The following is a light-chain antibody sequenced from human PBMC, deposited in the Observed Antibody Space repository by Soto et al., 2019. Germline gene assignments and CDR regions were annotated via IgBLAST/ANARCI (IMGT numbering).Light chain of an antibody. CDR2: AAS. J-gene: IGKJ2*02. CDR3: QKYYSYPRT. Sequence: AIRMTQSPSSFSASTGDRVTITCRASQGISSYLAWYQQKPGKAPKLLIYAASTLQCGVPSRFSGSGSGTDFTLTISCLQSEDFATYYCQKYYSYPRTFGQGTKLEIK. CDR1: QGISSY. V-gene: IGKV1-8*01.